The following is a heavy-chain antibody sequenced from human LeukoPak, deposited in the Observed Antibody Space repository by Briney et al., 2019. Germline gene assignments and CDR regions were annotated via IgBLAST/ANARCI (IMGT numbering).Heavy chain of an antibody. D-gene: IGHD4-17*01. Sequence: KSSETLSLTCTVSGGSISSGGYYWSWIRQHPGKGLEWIGYIYYSGSTYYDPSLKSRVIISVDTSRNQFSLKLSSVTAADTAVYYCARETGSAVGSTDFDYWGQGTLVTVSS. CDR3: ARETGSAVGSTDFDY. J-gene: IGHJ4*02. V-gene: IGHV4-31*03. CDR2: IYYSGST. CDR1: GGSISSGGYY.